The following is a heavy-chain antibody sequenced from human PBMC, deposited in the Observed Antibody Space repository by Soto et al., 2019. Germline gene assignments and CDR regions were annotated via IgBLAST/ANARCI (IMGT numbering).Heavy chain of an antibody. CDR2: ISAYNGNT. V-gene: IGHV1-18*01. CDR1: GYTFTSYG. CDR3: ARDGMTTSEGGWFDP. J-gene: IGHJ5*02. D-gene: IGHD4-4*01. Sequence: ASVKVSCKASGYTFTSYGISWVRQAPGQGLEWMGWISAYNGNTNYAQKLQGKVTMTTDTSTSTAYMELRSLRSDDTAVYYRARDGMTTSEGGWFDPWGQGTLVTVSS.